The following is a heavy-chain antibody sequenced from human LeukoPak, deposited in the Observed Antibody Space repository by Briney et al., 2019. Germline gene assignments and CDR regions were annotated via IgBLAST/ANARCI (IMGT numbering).Heavy chain of an antibody. J-gene: IGHJ4*02. V-gene: IGHV3-7*01. CDR1: GFSFSSHG. D-gene: IGHD3-16*01. Sequence: GGSLRLSCAASGFSFSSHGMSWVRQAPGKGLEWVANIKEDGSEKYYVDSVKGRFTISRDNAKNSLYLQMNGLRAEDTAVFYCARLLETYDYVWGSYGFDSWGQGTLVTVSS. CDR3: ARLLETYDYVWGSYGFDS. CDR2: IKEDGSEK.